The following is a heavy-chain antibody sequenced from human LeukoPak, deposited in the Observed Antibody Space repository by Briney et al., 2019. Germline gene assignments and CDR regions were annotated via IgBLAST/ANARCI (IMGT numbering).Heavy chain of an antibody. Sequence: GGSLRLSCAASGFTFSSYWMNWVRQAPGKGLDWVANIKQDGSEKYYVDSVKGRFTISRDNAKNSLYLQMNSLRAEDTAVYYCARGMDNWSIDYWGQGTLVTVSS. V-gene: IGHV3-7*01. J-gene: IGHJ4*02. CDR1: GFTFSSYW. CDR3: ARGMDNWSIDY. D-gene: IGHD1-20*01. CDR2: IKQDGSEK.